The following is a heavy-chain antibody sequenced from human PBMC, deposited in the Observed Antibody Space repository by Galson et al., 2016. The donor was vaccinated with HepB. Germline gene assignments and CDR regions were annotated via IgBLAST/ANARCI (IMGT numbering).Heavy chain of an antibody. Sequence: SLRLSCAASGFTFSTYAMSWVRQAPGKGLECVSGISGSGGTTSCADSVKGRFTISRDNSKNTLFLQMNSLRAEDTAVYYCAKTLYGGNSDWGQGTLVTVSS. V-gene: IGHV3-23*01. CDR3: AKTLYGGNSD. J-gene: IGHJ4*02. CDR1: GFTFSTYA. D-gene: IGHD4-23*01. CDR2: ISGSGGTT.